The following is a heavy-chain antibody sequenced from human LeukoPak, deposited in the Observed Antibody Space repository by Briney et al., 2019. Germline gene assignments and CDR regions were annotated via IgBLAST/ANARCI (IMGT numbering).Heavy chain of an antibody. J-gene: IGHJ4*02. CDR1: GFTFSSYV. V-gene: IGHV3-30*14. CDR3: ARAPGSGYYSGYFDY. Sequence: GGSLRLSCAASGFTFSSYVMHWVRQAPGKGLEWVAIISYDGSNEYYADSVKGRFTISRDNSKNTLYLQMNSLRAEDTAVYYCARAPGSGYYSGYFDYWGQGTLVTVSS. D-gene: IGHD3-22*01. CDR2: ISYDGSNE.